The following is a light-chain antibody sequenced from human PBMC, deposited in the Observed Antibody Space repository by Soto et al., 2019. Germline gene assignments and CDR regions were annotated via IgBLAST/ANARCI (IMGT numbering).Light chain of an antibody. V-gene: IGKV3-11*01. CDR1: QSVSSY. CDR2: DTS. J-gene: IGKJ4*01. Sequence: EIVLTQSPATLSLSPGERATLSCRASQSVSSYLAWYQQKPGQAPRLLIYDTSNRATGIPARFSGSGSGTDFTLTISSLEPEDFGVYYCQQRSNWPPLTFGGGTKVESK. CDR3: QQRSNWPPLT.